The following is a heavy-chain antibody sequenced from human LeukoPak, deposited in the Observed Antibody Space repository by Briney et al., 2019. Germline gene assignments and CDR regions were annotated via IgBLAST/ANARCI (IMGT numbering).Heavy chain of an antibody. CDR1: GFTFTSSA. V-gene: IGHV1-58*02. CDR3: ATSYYDSSGYYYPMSY. Sequence: GASVKVSCKASGFTFTSSAMQWVRQARGQRLEWIGWIVVGSGNTNYAQKFQERVTITRDMSTSTAYMELSSLRSEDTAVYYCATSYYDSSGYYYPMSYWGQGTLVTVSS. D-gene: IGHD3-22*01. CDR2: IVVGSGNT. J-gene: IGHJ4*02.